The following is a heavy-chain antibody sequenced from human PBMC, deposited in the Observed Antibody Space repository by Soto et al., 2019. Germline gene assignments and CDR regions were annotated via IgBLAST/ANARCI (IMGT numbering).Heavy chain of an antibody. D-gene: IGHD2-21*02. Sequence: ASVKVSCKASGYTFTSYYMHWVRQAPGQGLEWMGIINPSGGSTSYAQKFQGRVTMTRDTSTSTVYMELSSLRSEDTAVYYCAREGIVVVTATHNWFDPWGQGTLVTVSS. V-gene: IGHV1-46*01. CDR1: GYTFTSYY. CDR2: INPSGGST. J-gene: IGHJ5*02. CDR3: AREGIVVVTATHNWFDP.